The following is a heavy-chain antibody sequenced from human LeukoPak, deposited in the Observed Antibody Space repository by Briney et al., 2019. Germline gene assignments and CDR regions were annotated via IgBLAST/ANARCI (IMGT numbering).Heavy chain of an antibody. CDR3: ARESPVLYGMDV. CDR1: GFTFSSYS. J-gene: IGHJ6*02. D-gene: IGHD6-6*01. CDR2: IYSGGST. Sequence: GGSLRLSCAAPGFTFSSYSMNWVRQAPGKGLEWVSVIYSGGSTYYADSVKGRFTISRDNSKNTLYLQMNSLRAEDTAVYYCARESPVLYGMDVWGQGTTVTVSS. V-gene: IGHV3-66*01.